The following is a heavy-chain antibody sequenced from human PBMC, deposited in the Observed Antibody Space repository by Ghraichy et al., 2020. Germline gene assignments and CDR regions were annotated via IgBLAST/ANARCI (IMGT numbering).Heavy chain of an antibody. CDR2: ISGSGGST. J-gene: IGHJ3*02. CDR1: GFTFSSYA. CDR3: AKVALKVINDAFDM. D-gene: IGHD3-10*01. Sequence: GESLNISCAASGFTFSSYAMTWVRQAPGKGLEWVSAISGSGGSTYYADSVKGRFTISRDNSKNTLYLQMNSPRAEDTAVYYCAKVALKVINDAFDMWGQGTMVTVSS. V-gene: IGHV3-23*01.